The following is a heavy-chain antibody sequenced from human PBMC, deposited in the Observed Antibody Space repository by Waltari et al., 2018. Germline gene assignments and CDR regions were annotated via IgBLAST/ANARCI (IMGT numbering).Heavy chain of an antibody. J-gene: IGHJ4*02. D-gene: IGHD6-6*01. CDR3: VTVRAARPY. Sequence: QVQLVQSGAEVKKPGSSVKVSCKGSGGSFSRYTLSWVRQAPGQGLEWMGGIIPMLGAANYAQKFQGRVTITADESTTTGYMELSSLRSDDTAVYYCVTVRAARPYWGQGTLVGVSS. V-gene: IGHV1-69*01. CDR1: GGSFSRYT. CDR2: IIPMLGAA.